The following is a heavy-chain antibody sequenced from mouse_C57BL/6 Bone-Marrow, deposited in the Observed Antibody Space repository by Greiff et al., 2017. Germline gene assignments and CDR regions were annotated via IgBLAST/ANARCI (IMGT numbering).Heavy chain of an antibody. CDR3: AKGIYGNPFAY. V-gene: IGHV5-6*01. CDR2: ISSGGSYT. Sequence: EVQVVESGGDLVKPGGSLKLSCAASGFTFSSYGMSWVRPTPDKRLEWVATISSGGSYTYYPDSVKGRFTISRDNAKNTLYLQMSSLKSEDTAMYYCAKGIYGNPFAYWGQGTLVTVSA. J-gene: IGHJ3*01. D-gene: IGHD2-1*01. CDR1: GFTFSSYG.